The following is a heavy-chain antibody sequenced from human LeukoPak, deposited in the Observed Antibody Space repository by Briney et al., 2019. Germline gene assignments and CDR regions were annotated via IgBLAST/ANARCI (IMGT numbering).Heavy chain of an antibody. CDR3: ARLRPTYGSGSYYNAR. CDR2: VSSSSTYI. J-gene: IGHJ4*02. Sequence: GGSLRLSCAASGFIFSSYSMHWVRQAPGKGLEWVSSVSSSSTYIYYADSVKGRFTISRDNAKNSLYLQMNSLRAEDTAVYYCARLRPTYGSGSYYNARWGQGTLVTVSS. V-gene: IGHV3-21*01. CDR1: GFIFSSYS. D-gene: IGHD3-10*01.